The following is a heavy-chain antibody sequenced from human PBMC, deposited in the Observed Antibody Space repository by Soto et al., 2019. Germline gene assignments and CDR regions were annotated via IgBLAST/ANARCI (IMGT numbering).Heavy chain of an antibody. CDR1: GFTFSSYA. J-gene: IGHJ3*02. Sequence: GGSLRLSCAASGFTFSSYAMSWVRQAPGKGLEWVSAISGSGGSTYYADSVKGRFTISRDNSKNTLYLQMNSLRAEDTAVYYCAKDRPYYYDSSGDDAFDIWGQGTMVTVSS. D-gene: IGHD3-22*01. CDR2: ISGSGGST. CDR3: AKDRPYYYDSSGDDAFDI. V-gene: IGHV3-23*01.